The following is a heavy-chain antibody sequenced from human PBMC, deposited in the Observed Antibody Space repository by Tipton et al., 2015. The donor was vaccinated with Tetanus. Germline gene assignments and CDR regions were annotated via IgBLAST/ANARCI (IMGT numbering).Heavy chain of an antibody. V-gene: IGHV3-7*03. CDR3: ARLGRNSFGAFDV. Sequence: SLRLSCAASGSTFREYWMSWVRQAPGKGLEWVANIQNDGGETYHLESVRGRFTISRDNGKNSVYLQMNSLRPEDTAVYYCARLGRNSFGAFDVWGQGTLVSVSS. J-gene: IGHJ3*01. D-gene: IGHD7-27*01. CDR2: IQNDGGET. CDR1: GSTFREYW.